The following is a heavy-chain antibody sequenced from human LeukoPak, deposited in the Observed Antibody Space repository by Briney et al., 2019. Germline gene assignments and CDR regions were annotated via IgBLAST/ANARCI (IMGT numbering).Heavy chain of an antibody. D-gene: IGHD6-13*01. CDR1: GFTFSSYA. CDR2: FSATDGSA. J-gene: IGHJ3*01. CDR3: ARAKIAAAGTGAFDV. Sequence: GGSLRLFCAASGFTFSSYAMTWVRQAPGKGLVCVSAFSATDGSAQYAESVEGRFTISRDNYENTVFLQMNSLGAEDASVYYCARAKIAAAGTGAFDVWGQGTLVTVSS. V-gene: IGHV3-23*01.